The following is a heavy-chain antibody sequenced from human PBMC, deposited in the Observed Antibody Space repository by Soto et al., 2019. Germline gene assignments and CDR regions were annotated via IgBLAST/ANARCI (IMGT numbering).Heavy chain of an antibody. CDR3: TRPSVVRGGTLFDP. CDR2: IRSKANSYAT. CDR1: EFTFSGSA. Sequence: PGGSLRLSCAASEFTFSGSAMHWVRQASGKGLEWVGRIRSKANSYATASAASVKGRFTISRDDSKNTAYLQMNSLKAEDTAVYYCTRPSVVRGGTLFDPWGQGTLVTV. J-gene: IGHJ5*02. V-gene: IGHV3-73*01. D-gene: IGHD3-10*01.